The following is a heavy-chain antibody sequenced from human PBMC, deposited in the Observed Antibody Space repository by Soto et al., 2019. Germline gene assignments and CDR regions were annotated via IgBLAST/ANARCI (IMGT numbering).Heavy chain of an antibody. CDR1: GVTFSSYG. D-gene: IGHD2-21*02. J-gene: IGHJ4*02. V-gene: IGHV3-30*18. Sequence: PGGSLRLSCAASGVTFSSYGMHWVRQAPGKGLEWVAVISYDGSNKYYADSVKGRFTISRDNSKNTLYLQMNSLRAEDTAVYYCAKDRRIVVVTAIFDYWGQGTLVTVSS. CDR2: ISYDGSNK. CDR3: AKDRRIVVVTAIFDY.